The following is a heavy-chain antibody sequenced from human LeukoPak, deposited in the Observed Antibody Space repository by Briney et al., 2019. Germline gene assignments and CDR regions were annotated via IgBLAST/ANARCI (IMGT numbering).Heavy chain of an antibody. CDR3: ARALYCSSTSCYPTIDY. Sequence: PSETLSLTCAVYGGSFSGYYWSWLRQPPGKGLEWIGEINNSRSTNYNPSLKSRVTISVDTSKNQFSLKLSSVTAADTAVYYCARALYCSSTSCYPTIDYWGQGTLVTVSS. CDR1: GGSFSGYY. J-gene: IGHJ4*02. V-gene: IGHV4-34*01. CDR2: INNSRST. D-gene: IGHD2-2*01.